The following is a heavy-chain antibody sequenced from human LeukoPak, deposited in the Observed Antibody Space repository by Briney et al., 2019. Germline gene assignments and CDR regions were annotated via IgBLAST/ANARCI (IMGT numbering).Heavy chain of an antibody. D-gene: IGHD2-2*02. CDR2: INHSGST. CDR3: ARGGNTVRYFDF. CDR1: GGSFSGYY. Sequence: SETLSLTCAVYGGSFSGYYWSWIRQPPGKGLEWIGEINHSGSTNYNPPLKSRVTISVDTSKNQFSLKLSSVTAADTAVYYCARGGNTVRYFDFWGRGTLVTVSS. V-gene: IGHV4-34*01. J-gene: IGHJ2*01.